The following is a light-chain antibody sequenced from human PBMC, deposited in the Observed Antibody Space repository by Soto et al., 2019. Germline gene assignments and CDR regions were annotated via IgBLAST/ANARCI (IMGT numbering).Light chain of an antibody. Sequence: DIQLTQSPSFLSASVGDRVTITCRASQGISSYLAWYQQKPGKAPKLLIYAASTLQSGVPSRFSGSGSGTEFTLTISSLQPEDFATYYCQQYGSFSPITFGGGTKVDIK. CDR3: QQYGSFSPIT. CDR2: AAS. J-gene: IGKJ4*01. V-gene: IGKV1-9*01. CDR1: QGISSY.